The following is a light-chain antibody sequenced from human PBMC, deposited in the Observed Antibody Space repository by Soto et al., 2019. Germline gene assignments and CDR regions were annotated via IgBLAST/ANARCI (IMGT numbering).Light chain of an antibody. V-gene: IGLV2-14*03. Sequence: QSALTQPASVSGSPGQSITISCTGTSSDVGGYNYVSWYQQHPGKAPKLMIYDVSNRPSGVSNRYSGSKSGNTASLTISGLQTEDEADYYCSSYTSSSPRVFGTGTKLIVL. CDR1: SSDVGGYNY. CDR2: DVS. CDR3: SSYTSSSPRV. J-gene: IGLJ1*01.